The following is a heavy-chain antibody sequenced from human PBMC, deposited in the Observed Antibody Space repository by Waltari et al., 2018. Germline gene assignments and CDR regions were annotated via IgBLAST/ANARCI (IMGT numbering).Heavy chain of an antibody. D-gene: IGHD3-3*01. J-gene: IGHJ5*02. V-gene: IGHV4-34*01. CDR3: TRGGNYDFWSHTPFVDP. CDR1: GASFTSYY. CDR2: IRHPGNT. Sequence: QVQLQQWGAGLLKPSETLSLTCSVSGASFTSYYWGWVRHVPGKGLEWIGQIRHPGNTNYNPSLQRRVAISIDTSRKQFSLKVFSVTAADTGLYFCTRGGNYDFWSHTPFVDPWGQGTQVSVSS.